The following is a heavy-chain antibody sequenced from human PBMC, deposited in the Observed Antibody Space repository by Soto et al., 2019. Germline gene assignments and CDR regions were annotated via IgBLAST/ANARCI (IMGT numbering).Heavy chain of an antibody. CDR3: ARDEFSITMIVVVIGAFDI. D-gene: IGHD3-22*01. CDR2: ISYDGSNK. V-gene: IGHV3-30-3*01. CDR1: GFTFSSYA. Sequence: GGSLRLSCAASGFTFSSYAMHWVRQAPGKGLEWVAVISYDGSNKYYADSVKGRFTISRDNSKNTLYLQMNSLRAEDTAVYYCARDEFSITMIVVVIGAFDIWGQGTMVTVSS. J-gene: IGHJ3*02.